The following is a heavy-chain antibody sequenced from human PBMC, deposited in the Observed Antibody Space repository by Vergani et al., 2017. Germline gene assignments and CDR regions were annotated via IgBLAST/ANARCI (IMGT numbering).Heavy chain of an antibody. D-gene: IGHD6-13*01. CDR1: GFTFSSYW. CDR3: ARDSFPYSSSPGD. CDR2: IKQDGSEK. Sequence: EVQLVESGGGLVQPGGSLRLSCAASGFTFSSYWMSWVRQAPGKGLEWVANIKQDGSEKYYVDSVKGRFTISRDNAKNSLYLQMNSLRAEDTAVYYCARDSFPYSSSPGDWGQGTLVTVSS. V-gene: IGHV3-7*01. J-gene: IGHJ4*02.